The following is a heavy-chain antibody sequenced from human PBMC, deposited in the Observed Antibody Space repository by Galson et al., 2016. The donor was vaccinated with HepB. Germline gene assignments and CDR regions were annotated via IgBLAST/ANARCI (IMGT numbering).Heavy chain of an antibody. Sequence: SLRLSCAASGFTFSSYGMSWVRQAPGKGLEWVSSISATGGSTYYADSLKGRFTISRDTSKNTLYLQMNNLRAEDTAVYYCASGTTMTPDYFDYWGQGTLVTVSS. J-gene: IGHJ4*02. V-gene: IGHV3-23*01. CDR3: ASGTTMTPDYFDY. CDR2: ISATGGST. CDR1: GFTFSSYG. D-gene: IGHD4-17*01.